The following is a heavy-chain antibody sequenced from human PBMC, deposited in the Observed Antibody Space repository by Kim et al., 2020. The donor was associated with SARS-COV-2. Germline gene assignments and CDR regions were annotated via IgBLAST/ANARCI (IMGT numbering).Heavy chain of an antibody. V-gene: IGHV4-34*01. D-gene: IGHD1-26*01. CDR1: GGSFTDYY. CDR2: VNHSGST. Sequence: SETLSLTCAVYGGSFTDYYWSWIRQPPGKGLEWIGEVNHSGSTNYNPSLKNRVTLSTDTSKNQFSLNLRSVTAADTAFYFCARVAYSCYCEYWGQGTLVT. J-gene: IGHJ4*02. CDR3: ARVAYSCYCEY.